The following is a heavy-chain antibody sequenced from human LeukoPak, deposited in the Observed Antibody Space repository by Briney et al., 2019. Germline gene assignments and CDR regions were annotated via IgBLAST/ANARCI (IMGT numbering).Heavy chain of an antibody. CDR2: INHSGST. CDR1: GGSFSGYC. D-gene: IGHD3-22*01. Sequence: PSETLSLTCAVYGGSFSGYCWSWIRQPPGKGLEWIGEINHSGSTNYNPSLKSRVTISVDTSKNQFSLKLSSVTAADTAVYYCARVISGYPFDYWGQGTLVTVSS. J-gene: IGHJ4*02. CDR3: ARVISGYPFDY. V-gene: IGHV4-34*01.